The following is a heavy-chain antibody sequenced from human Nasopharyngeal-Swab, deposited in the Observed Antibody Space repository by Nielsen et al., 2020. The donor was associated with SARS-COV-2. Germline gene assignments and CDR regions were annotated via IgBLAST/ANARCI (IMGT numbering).Heavy chain of an antibody. Sequence: GGSLRLSCAASGFTFSSYGMHWVRQAPGKGLEWVAVIWYDGSNKYYADSVKGRFTISRDNSKNTLYLQMNSLRAEDPAVYYCAREFREAYYDILTGYYMDYYYYMDVWGKGTTVTVSS. CDR3: AREFREAYYDILTGYYMDYYYYMDV. J-gene: IGHJ6*03. D-gene: IGHD3-9*01. V-gene: IGHV3-33*01. CDR2: IWYDGSNK. CDR1: GFTFSSYG.